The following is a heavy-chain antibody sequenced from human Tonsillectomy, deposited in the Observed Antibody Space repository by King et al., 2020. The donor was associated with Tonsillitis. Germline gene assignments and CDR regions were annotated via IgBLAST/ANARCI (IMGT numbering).Heavy chain of an antibody. J-gene: IGHJ4*02. Sequence: VQLQQWGAGLLKPSETLSLTCAVYGGSFSGYYWSWIRQPPGKGLEWIGEINHSGSTNYNPSLKSRVTISVDTSKNQFSLKLSSVTAADTAVYYCASRPPYPRRHYFDYWGQGTLVTVSS. CDR1: GGSFSGYY. CDR2: INHSGST. CDR3: ASRPPYPRRHYFDY. V-gene: IGHV4-34*01. D-gene: IGHD2-2*02.